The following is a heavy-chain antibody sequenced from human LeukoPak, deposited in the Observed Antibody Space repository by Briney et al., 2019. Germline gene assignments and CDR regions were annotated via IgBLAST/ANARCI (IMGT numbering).Heavy chain of an antibody. J-gene: IGHJ4*02. CDR3: ARDPGGGVVVTATLDY. D-gene: IGHD2-21*02. CDR1: GFTLSNYW. V-gene: IGHV3-30*03. CDR2: ISYEGSNK. Sequence: GGSLRLSCVPSGFTLSNYWMHWARQAPGKGLVWVAVISYEGSNKYYADSVKGRFTISRDNSKNTLYLQMNSLRAEDTAVYYCARDPGGGVVVTATLDYWGQGTLVTVSS.